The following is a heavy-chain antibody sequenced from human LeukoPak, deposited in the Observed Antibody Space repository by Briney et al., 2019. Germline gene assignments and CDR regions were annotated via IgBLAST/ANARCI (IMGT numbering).Heavy chain of an antibody. D-gene: IGHD1-1*01. CDR2: INWTGDNT. J-gene: IGHJ4*02. CDR3: ATLPGPRTFDY. V-gene: IGHV3-20*04. Sequence: GGSLRLSCAASGFNFEGYGISWVRQAPGKGLEWVSGINWTGDNTVYADSVRGRFTISRDNAKNSLYLQMDSLRADDTALYYCATLPGPRTFDYWGQGTLVTVSS. CDR1: GFNFEGYG.